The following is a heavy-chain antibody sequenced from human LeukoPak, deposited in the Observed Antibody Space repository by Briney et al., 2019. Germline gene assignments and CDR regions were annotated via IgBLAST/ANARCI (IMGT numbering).Heavy chain of an antibody. J-gene: IGHJ4*02. CDR1: GLTFSTSG. CDR2: IGPTGFDR. D-gene: IGHD1-14*01. Sequence: GGSLRLSCTTSGLTFSTSGFNWVHQAPGKGLEWVASIGPTGFDRYHADSIKGRFTISRDNANNFLYLQMDSLRAEDTAVYYCATETNGRHYDYWGQGTLLTVSS. CDR3: ATETNGRHYDY. V-gene: IGHV3-21*06.